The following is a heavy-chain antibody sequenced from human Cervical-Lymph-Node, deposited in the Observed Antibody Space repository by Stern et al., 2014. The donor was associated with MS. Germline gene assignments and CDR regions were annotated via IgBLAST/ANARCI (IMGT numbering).Heavy chain of an antibody. J-gene: IGHJ4*02. Sequence: VQLVQSGPEVKRPGESLKISCQASGYTFTSYWIGWVRQMPGKGLEWIAIIFPGGSDIRYSPSFQGKGTISADKSSSTAYLQWNNLRASDTAIYYCARQRYFDYWGQGTLVTVSS. CDR2: IFPGGSDI. V-gene: IGHV5-51*01. CDR3: ARQRYFDY. CDR1: GYTFTSYW.